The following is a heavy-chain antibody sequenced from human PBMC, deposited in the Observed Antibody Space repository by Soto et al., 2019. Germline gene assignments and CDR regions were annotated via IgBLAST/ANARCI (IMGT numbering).Heavy chain of an antibody. CDR2: VFHSGST. CDR1: GDSIIDSSYY. J-gene: IGHJ4*02. Sequence: SETLSLTCTVSGDSIIDSSYYWAWIRQPPGKAPEWIGSVFHSGSTYYSPSLKGRVIISGDTSKNHFSLKVTSVTAADTAVYYCARQKRLYYFESWGQGTLVTVSS. D-gene: IGHD2-21*02. CDR3: ARQKRLYYFES. V-gene: IGHV4-39*02.